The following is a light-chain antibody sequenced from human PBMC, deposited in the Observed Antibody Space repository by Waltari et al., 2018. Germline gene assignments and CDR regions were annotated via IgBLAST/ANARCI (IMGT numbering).Light chain of an antibody. CDR1: SFLYSSKNKNY. CDR2: WAS. Sequence: SFLYSSKNKNYLTWYQHKPGQPPKLLIYWASTRESGVPDRFSGSGSGTDFTLTISSLQAEDVAVYYCQQYYSSPRTFGGGTKVEIK. CDR3: QQYYSSPRT. J-gene: IGKJ4*01. V-gene: IGKV4-1*01.